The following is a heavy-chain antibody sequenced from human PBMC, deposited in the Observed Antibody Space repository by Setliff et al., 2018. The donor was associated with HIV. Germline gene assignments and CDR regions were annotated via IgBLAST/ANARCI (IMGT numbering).Heavy chain of an antibody. V-gene: IGHV4-38-2*02. CDR1: GYSISSGYY. J-gene: IGHJ4*02. CDR3: ARDKSYFDY. CDR2: IYHSGST. Sequence: SQTLSLTCAVSGYSISSGYYWGWIRQPPGKGLEWIGSIYHSGSTYYNPSLKSRVTISVDTSKNQFSLKLSPVTAADTAVYYCARDKSYFDYWGQGTLVTVSS.